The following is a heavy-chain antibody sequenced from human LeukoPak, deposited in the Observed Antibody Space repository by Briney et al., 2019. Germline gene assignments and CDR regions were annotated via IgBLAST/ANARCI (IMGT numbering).Heavy chain of an antibody. CDR1: GFTFSGYA. V-gene: IGHV3-30*04. Sequence: GGSLRLSCAASGFTFSGYAVHWVRQAPGKGLEWVAVISYDGSDTYYADSVKGRFTISRDNSKNALYLQMKSLRPEDTAVYFCARKSLWFKYYDYWGQGIWVTVSS. J-gene: IGHJ4*02. CDR3: ARKSLWFKYYDY. CDR2: ISYDGSDT. D-gene: IGHD2-21*01.